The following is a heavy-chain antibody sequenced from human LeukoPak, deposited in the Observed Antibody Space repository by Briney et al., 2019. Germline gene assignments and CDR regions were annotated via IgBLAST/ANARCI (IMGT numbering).Heavy chain of an antibody. D-gene: IGHD1-1*01. V-gene: IGHV3-23*01. J-gene: IGHJ3*02. Sequence: GGSLRLSCAASTFSFSEYPMGWVRQAPGKGLEGVSGISAGGDGTYYADPVKGRFTISRDNSKNTLFLQMNSLRAEDTAKYYCAKSLLTTATGTGRASDIWGQGTMVTVSS. CDR3: AKSLLTTATGTGRASDI. CDR2: ISAGGDGT. CDR1: TFSFSEYP.